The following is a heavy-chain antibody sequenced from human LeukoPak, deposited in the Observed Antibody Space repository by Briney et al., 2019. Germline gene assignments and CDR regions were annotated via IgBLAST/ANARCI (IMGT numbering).Heavy chain of an antibody. CDR1: GFTFTTYA. J-gene: IGHJ4*02. CDR2: FSGSGGIT. V-gene: IGHV3-23*01. CDR3: AKGRYSGY. Sequence: GGSLRPSCAASGFTFTTYAMSWVPQSPGKGLEWFSAFSGSGGITYYADSVKCRFTISRANSKTTPNLQRKSMRAQHPAVHYFAKGRYSGYWGQGTLVTVSS. D-gene: IGHD5-12*01.